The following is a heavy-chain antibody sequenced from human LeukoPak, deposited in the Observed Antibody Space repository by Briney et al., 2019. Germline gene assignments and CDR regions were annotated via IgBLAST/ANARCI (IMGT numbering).Heavy chain of an antibody. V-gene: IGHV3-30-3*01. CDR2: ISYDGSNK. D-gene: IGHD3-22*01. Sequence: GGSLRLSCAASGFTFSSYAMSWVRQAPGKGLEWVAVISYDGSNKYYADSVKGRFTISRDNSKNTLYLQMNSLRAEDTAVYYCARGGVTMIVVVSDYWGQGTLVTVFS. CDR1: GFTFSSYA. CDR3: ARGGVTMIVVVSDY. J-gene: IGHJ4*02.